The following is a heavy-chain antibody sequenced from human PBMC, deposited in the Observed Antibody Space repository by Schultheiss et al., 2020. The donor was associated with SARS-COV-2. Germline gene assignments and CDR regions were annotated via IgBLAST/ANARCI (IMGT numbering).Heavy chain of an antibody. J-gene: IGHJ4*02. V-gene: IGHV4-59*01. D-gene: IGHD3-9*01. CDR3: ARARLTISEYYFDY. CDR1: GGSISHYY. Sequence: SETLSLTCTVSGGSISHYYWNWIRQPPGKGLEWIGYIYYSGSTKYNPSLKSRVTISVDTSKNQFSLKLSSVTAADTAVYYCARARLTISEYYFDYWGQGTLVTVSS. CDR2: IYYSGST.